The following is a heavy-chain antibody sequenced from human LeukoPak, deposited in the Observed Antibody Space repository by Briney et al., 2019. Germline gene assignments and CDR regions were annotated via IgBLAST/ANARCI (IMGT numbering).Heavy chain of an antibody. CDR3: AREAYYYDSSGYYRYFDY. CDR2: ISYDGSNK. D-gene: IGHD3-22*01. V-gene: IGHV3-30*03. CDR1: GFTFSSYG. J-gene: IGHJ4*02. Sequence: GGSLRLSCAASGFTFSSYGMHWVRQAPGKGLEWVAVISYDGSNKYYADSVKGRFTISRDNSKNTLYLQMNSLRAEDTAVYYCAREAYYYDSSGYYRYFDYWGQGTLVTVSS.